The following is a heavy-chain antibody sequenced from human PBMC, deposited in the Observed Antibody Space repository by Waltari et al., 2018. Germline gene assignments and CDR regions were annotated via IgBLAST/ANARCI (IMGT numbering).Heavy chain of an antibody. CDR2: IYYTGST. D-gene: IGHD2-21*02. CDR3: ARGGGGDWEWFDX. CDR1: GGSISGFY. Sequence: QVQLQESGPSLLKPSATLSLICTVSGGSISGFYWSWVRQPPGKGLDWIGYIYYTGSTNFXPSLKSRVTMSVDTSKNQFSLKLSSVTAADTAFYYCARGGGGDWEWFDXWXQGTLVTVSS. J-gene: IGHJ5*02. V-gene: IGHV4-59*01.